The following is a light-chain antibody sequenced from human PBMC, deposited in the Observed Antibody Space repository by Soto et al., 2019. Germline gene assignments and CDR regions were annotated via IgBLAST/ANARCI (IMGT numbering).Light chain of an antibody. J-gene: IGKJ1*01. V-gene: IGKV3-20*01. CDR1: QSFSSSY. CDR2: GVS. Sequence: EIVLTQSPGTLSLSPGDTATLSCRASQSFSSSYLAWYQHKPGQAPKLLLYGVSVRAAGIPDRFSGSGFGTDFTLTISRLEPEDFAVYYCQQHGNSPPGTFGQGTKLEMK. CDR3: QQHGNSPPGT.